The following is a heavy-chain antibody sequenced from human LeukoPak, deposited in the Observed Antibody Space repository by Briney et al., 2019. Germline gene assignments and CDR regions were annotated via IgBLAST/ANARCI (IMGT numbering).Heavy chain of an antibody. J-gene: IGHJ3*02. D-gene: IGHD6-13*01. CDR2: IYYSGST. CDR3: ARVRRSSNRPDAFDI. V-gene: IGHV4-30-4*02. CDR1: GGSISSGDYY. Sequence: SETLSLTCTVSGGSISSGDYYWSWIRQPPGTGLEWIGYIYYSGSTYYNPSLKSRVTISVDTSKNQFSLKLSSVTAADTAVYYCARVRRSSNRPDAFDIWGQGTMVTVSS.